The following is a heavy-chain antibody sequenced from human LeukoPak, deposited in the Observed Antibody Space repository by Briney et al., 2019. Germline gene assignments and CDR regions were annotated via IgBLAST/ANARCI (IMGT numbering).Heavy chain of an antibody. CDR2: IHTTNST. J-gene: IGHJ4*02. CDR3: ARLMVQAVDY. Sequence: GGSLRLSCAASGLTVSSNYMTWVRQAPGEGLEWVSLIHTTNSTFYADSVKGRFTISRDNSKNTLYLQMNSLRAEDTAVYYCARLMVQAVDYWGQGTLVTVSS. CDR1: GLTVSSNY. D-gene: IGHD3-10*01. V-gene: IGHV3-53*01.